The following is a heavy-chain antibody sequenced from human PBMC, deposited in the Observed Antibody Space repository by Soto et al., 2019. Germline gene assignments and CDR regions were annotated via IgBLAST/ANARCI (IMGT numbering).Heavy chain of an antibody. J-gene: IGHJ4*02. V-gene: IGHV3-23*01. Sequence: GGSLRLSCAASGFTFSSYAMSWVRQAPGKGLEWVSAISGSGGSTYYADSVKGRFTISRDNSKNTLYLQMNSLRAEDTAVYYCAKGSQKGIIVVVPAASHFDYWGQGTLVTVSS. D-gene: IGHD2-2*01. CDR2: ISGSGGST. CDR1: GFTFSSYA. CDR3: AKGSQKGIIVVVPAASHFDY.